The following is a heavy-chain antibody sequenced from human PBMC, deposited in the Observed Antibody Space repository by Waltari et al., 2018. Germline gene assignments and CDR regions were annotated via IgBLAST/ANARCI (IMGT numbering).Heavy chain of an antibody. CDR2: INHSGST. CDR3: ARGGTGLKGLYYYYYYGMDV. V-gene: IGHV4-34*01. D-gene: IGHD3-16*01. J-gene: IGHJ6*02. Sequence: QVQLQQWGAGLLKPSETLSLTCAVYGGSFSGYYWSWIRQPPGKGLEWIGEINHSGSTNYNPSLKSRVTISVDTSKNQCSLKLSSVTAADTAVYYCARGGTGLKGLYYYYYYGMDVWGQGTTVTVSS. CDR1: GGSFSGYY.